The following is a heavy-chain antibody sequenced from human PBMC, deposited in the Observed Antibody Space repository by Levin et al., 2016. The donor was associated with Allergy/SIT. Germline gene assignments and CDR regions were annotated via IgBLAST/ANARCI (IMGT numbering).Heavy chain of an antibody. CDR2: TYYRSKWYN. J-gene: IGHJ6*02. V-gene: IGHV6-1*01. CDR1: GDSVSSNSAA. D-gene: IGHD6-19*01. Sequence: SQTLSLTCAISGDSVSSNSAAWNWIRQSPSRGLEWLGRTYYRSKWYNDYAVSVKSRITINPDTSKNQFSLQLNSVTPEDTAVYYCARGPGYSSGWYGTEVGTYGMDVWGQGTTVTVSS. CDR3: ARGPGYSSGWYGTEVGTYGMDV.